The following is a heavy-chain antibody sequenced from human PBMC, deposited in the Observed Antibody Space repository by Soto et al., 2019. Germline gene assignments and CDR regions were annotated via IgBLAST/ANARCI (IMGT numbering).Heavy chain of an antibody. CDR2: ISSSGSST. CDR1: GLTFGDYY. CDR3: ARAADALPAAGY. D-gene: IGHD6-19*01. J-gene: IGHJ4*02. V-gene: IGHV3-11*01. Sequence: QVQRVEAGGGLVKPGGSLRLACAASGLTFGDYYMSWIRQAPGKGLEWVSYISSSGSSTYDVDSVRGRFTISRDNAKNSLYLQMDSLGAEDTAVYYCARAADALPAAGYWGQGTLVNVSS.